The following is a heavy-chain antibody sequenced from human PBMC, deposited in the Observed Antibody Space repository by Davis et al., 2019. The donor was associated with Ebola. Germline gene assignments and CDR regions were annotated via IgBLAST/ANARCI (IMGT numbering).Heavy chain of an antibody. Sequence: SETLSPPFPLPGGSISSYYWSWIRQPPGKGLEWLGYTYYSGSTNYNPSLKSRVTISVDTSKNQFSLKLSSVTAADTAVYYWARHGYYYDSSGYYMGAFDIWGQGTMVTVSS. CDR1: GGSISSYY. V-gene: IGHV4-59*08. D-gene: IGHD3-22*01. CDR3: ARHGYYYDSSGYYMGAFDI. CDR2: TYYSGST. J-gene: IGHJ3*02.